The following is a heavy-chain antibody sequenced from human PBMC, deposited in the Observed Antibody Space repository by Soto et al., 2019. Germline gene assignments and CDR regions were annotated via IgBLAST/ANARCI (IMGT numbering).Heavy chain of an antibody. CDR3: ARDSRNYSYYMDV. CDR1: GFTFSSYN. J-gene: IGHJ6*03. V-gene: IGHV3-48*01. CDR2: ISVSSSTI. Sequence: EVQLVESGGGLVQPGGSLRLSCAASGFTFSSYNMNWVRQAPGKGLEWISDISVSSSTIFYADSVKGRFTISRDNAKNSLYLQMNSLRAEDTAVYYCARDSRNYSYYMDVWGKGTTVTVSS.